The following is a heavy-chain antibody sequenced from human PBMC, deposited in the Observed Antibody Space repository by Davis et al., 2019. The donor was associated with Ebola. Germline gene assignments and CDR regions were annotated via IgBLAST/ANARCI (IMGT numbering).Heavy chain of an antibody. Sequence: ASVKVSCKASGYTFTGYYMHWVRQAPGQGLEWMGWINPNSGGTNYAQKFQGWVTMTRDTSISTAYMELSRLRSDDTAVYYCARAKGWLVRVFDYWGQGTLVTVSS. V-gene: IGHV1-2*04. CDR1: GYTFTGYY. CDR3: ARAKGWLVRVFDY. D-gene: IGHD6-6*01. J-gene: IGHJ4*02. CDR2: INPNSGGT.